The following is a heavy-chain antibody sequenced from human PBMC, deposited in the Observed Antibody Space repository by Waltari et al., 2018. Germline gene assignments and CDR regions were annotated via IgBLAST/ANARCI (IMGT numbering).Heavy chain of an antibody. J-gene: IGHJ6*01. Sequence: QVQLVESGGGVVQSGRSLRLSCAASGFTFSSFGMHWVRQSPRQGLEWVAFIWYDGSNKFYADSVKGRLIISRDNSNNTLSLQMNSLRAEDTAVYYCARDHGYGAIDYYYYGMDVWGQGTTVTVSS. CDR3: ARDHGYGAIDYYYYGMDV. D-gene: IGHD5-12*01. V-gene: IGHV3-33*01. CDR2: IWYDGSNK. CDR1: GFTFSSFG.